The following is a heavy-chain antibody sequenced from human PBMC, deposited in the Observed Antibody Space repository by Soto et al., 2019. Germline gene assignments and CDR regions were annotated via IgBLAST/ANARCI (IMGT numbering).Heavy chain of an antibody. V-gene: IGHV4-59*01. CDR2: IHYTGST. CDR3: ARDLTISSTDGPLDP. D-gene: IGHD1-1*01. CDR1: GGSMSRYY. Sequence: SETLSLTCTVSGGSMSRYYWTWIRQPPGKGLEWIGNIHYTGSTNYNPSLKSRVTILLGTSTSQFSLKVSSVTAADTAVYYCARDLTISSTDGPLDPWGHGTLVTVS. J-gene: IGHJ5*02.